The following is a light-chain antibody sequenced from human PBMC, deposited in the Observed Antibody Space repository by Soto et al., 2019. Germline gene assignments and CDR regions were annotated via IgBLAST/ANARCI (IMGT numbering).Light chain of an antibody. CDR3: QQSYSTPPL. CDR2: DAS. V-gene: IGKV1-5*01. J-gene: IGKJ2*01. Sequence: DIQMTQSPSTLSASVGDRVTITCRASQSISGWLAWYQQKPGKAPKLLIFDASELESGVPSRFSGSGSGTEFTLTINSLQPDDFATYYCQQSYSTPPLFGQGTKLEIK. CDR1: QSISGW.